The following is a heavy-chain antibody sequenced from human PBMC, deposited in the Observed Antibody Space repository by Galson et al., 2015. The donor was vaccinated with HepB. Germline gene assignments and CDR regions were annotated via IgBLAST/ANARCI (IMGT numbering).Heavy chain of an antibody. CDR2: IRSKANSYAT. J-gene: IGHJ4*02. D-gene: IGHD6-19*01. Sequence: LRLSCAASGFTFSGSAMHWVRQASGKGLEWVGRIRSKANSYATAYAASVKGRFTISRDDSKNTAYLQMNSLKTEDTAVYYCTGAPNGRAVAGTDYWGQGTLVTVSS. CDR3: TGAPNGRAVAGTDY. V-gene: IGHV3-73*01. CDR1: GFTFSGSA.